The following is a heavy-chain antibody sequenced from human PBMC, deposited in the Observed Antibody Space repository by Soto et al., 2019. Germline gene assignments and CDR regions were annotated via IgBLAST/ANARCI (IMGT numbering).Heavy chain of an antibody. J-gene: IGHJ4*02. CDR2: IIPLFGST. V-gene: IGHV1-69*12. D-gene: IGHD5-12*01. Sequence: QVPLVQSGAEVKQPGSSVKVSCTASGDIFSGYSISWVRQAPGQGLEWMGGIIPLFGSTNYAPKFQGRVTITADQSTNTGYMELSSLKSEDTAVYYCARDLGTGYDSGDYWGQGTLVTVSS. CDR3: ARDLGTGYDSGDY. CDR1: GDIFSGYS.